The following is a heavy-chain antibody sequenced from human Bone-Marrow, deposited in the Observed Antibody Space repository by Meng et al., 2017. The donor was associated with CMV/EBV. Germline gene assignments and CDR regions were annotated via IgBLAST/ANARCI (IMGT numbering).Heavy chain of an antibody. CDR2: IRYDGSNK. Sequence: GESLKISCAASGFTFSSYGMHWVRQAPGKGLEWVAFIRYDGSNKYYADSVKGRFTISRDNSKNTLYLQMNSLRAEDTAVYYCARRGGVIALINTRHFDYWGQGTLVTVSS. D-gene: IGHD2-8*01. J-gene: IGHJ4*02. V-gene: IGHV3-30*02. CDR3: ARRGGVIALINTRHFDY. CDR1: GFTFSSYG.